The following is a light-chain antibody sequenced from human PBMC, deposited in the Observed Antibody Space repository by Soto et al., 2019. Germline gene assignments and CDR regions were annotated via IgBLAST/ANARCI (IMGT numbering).Light chain of an antibody. V-gene: IGKV1-5*03. Sequence: DIQMTQSPSTLSGSVGDRVTITCRPSQTISSWLAWYQQKPGKAPKLLIYKASTLKSGVPSRFSVGGTRTESHHTINHLRPEDFGSCYCPQENRYSGAFGQGTNVDIK. J-gene: IGKJ1*01. CDR2: KAS. CDR1: QTISSW. CDR3: PQENRYSGA.